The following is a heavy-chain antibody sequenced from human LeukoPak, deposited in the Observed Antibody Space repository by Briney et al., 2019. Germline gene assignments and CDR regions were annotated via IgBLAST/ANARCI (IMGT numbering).Heavy chain of an antibody. CDR1: GFTFSSYW. V-gene: IGHV3-74*01. J-gene: IGHJ4*02. Sequence: GGSLRLSCAASGFTFSSYWMHWVRQAPGKGLVWVSRINSDGSSTTYADSVKGRFTISRDNAKNALYLQMNSLRADDTAVYYCAKVTAVASTGALDYWGQGTLVTVSS. D-gene: IGHD6-19*01. CDR2: INSDGSST. CDR3: AKVTAVASTGALDY.